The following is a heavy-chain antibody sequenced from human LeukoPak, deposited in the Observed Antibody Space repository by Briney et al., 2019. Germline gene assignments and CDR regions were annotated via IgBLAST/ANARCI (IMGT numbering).Heavy chain of an antibody. Sequence: GGSLRLSCGASGFTFSSYWMHWVRQAPGKGLVWVSSMSTDGSSTTYAESVRGRFTISRDNAKNTLYLQMNSLRAEDTAVYYCAKGIGGGGGYSSKVDYWGQGTLVTVSS. CDR2: MSTDGSST. V-gene: IGHV3-74*03. J-gene: IGHJ4*02. CDR3: AKGIGGGGGYSSKVDY. D-gene: IGHD4-23*01. CDR1: GFTFSSYW.